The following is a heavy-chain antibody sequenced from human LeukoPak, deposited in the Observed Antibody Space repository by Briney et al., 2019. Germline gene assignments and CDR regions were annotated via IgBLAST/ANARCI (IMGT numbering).Heavy chain of an antibody. D-gene: IGHD2-15*01. Sequence: SETLSLTCAVYGGTFSGYYWSWIRQPPGKGLEWIGEINHSGSTNYNLSLKSRVTISVDTSQNQVSLQLRSVTAADPAVYYCARGSRYRGSSTLNWFDPWGQGTLVTVSS. CDR1: GGTFSGYY. CDR2: INHSGST. CDR3: ARGSRYRGSSTLNWFDP. V-gene: IGHV4-34*01. J-gene: IGHJ5*02.